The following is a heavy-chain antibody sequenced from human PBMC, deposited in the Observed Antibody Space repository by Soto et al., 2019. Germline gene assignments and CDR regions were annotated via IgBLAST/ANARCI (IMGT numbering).Heavy chain of an antibody. J-gene: IGHJ4*02. D-gene: IGHD3-22*01. CDR1: GACIRGHY. V-gene: IGHV4-59*08. CDR2: VYDSGAT. CDR3: AILNYYDSLHYSDK. Sequence: QVQLQESGPGLVKPSGTLSLTCTVSGACIRGHYWSWIRQPPGKGPEWIGYVYDSGATNYDPFLESRVTMSVDTSKNQFFLKLTSATAADTAIYYCAILNYYDSLHYSDKWGPGTLVTVSS.